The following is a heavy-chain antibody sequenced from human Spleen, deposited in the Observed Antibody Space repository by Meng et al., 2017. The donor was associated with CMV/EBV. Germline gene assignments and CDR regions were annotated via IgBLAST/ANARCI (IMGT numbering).Heavy chain of an antibody. D-gene: IGHD5-24*01. CDR1: GGSLNRGNYY. V-gene: IGHV4-39*07. Sequence: SETLSLTCSVSGGSLNRGNYYWGWVRQPPGKGLEWKGTICYSVAKYYSQSLKSRLTMSIDTSKNPFSLQLSSVTAADTAIYSCSILPTGTSDHYNFDVWGQGTSVTVSS. CDR3: SILPTGTSDHYNFDV. J-gene: IGHJ6*02. CDR2: ICYSVAK.